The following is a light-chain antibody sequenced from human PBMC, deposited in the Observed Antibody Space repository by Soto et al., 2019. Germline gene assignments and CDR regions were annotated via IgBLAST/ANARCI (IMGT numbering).Light chain of an antibody. Sequence: DIQMTQSPSSLSASAGDRVTITCRASQRISSYLNWYQQKPGKAPKLLIYGASSLQSGVPSRFSGSGSGTDFTLTISSLQPEDFATYYCQQSYSTPHTFGQGTKVDIK. CDR1: QRISSY. CDR2: GAS. V-gene: IGKV1-39*01. CDR3: QQSYSTPHT. J-gene: IGKJ2*01.